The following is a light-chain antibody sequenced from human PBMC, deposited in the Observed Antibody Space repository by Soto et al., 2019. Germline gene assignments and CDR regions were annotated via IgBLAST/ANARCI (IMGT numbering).Light chain of an antibody. J-gene: IGLJ3*02. CDR3: SAYTSSTTLGV. CDR1: SSDVGAYDY. Sequence: QSALTQPASVSGSPGQSITISCTGTSSDVGAYDYVSWYQQHPGKVPKLMIYDVSKRPSGVSNRFSGSKSGNTASLTISGLQAEDEADYYCSAYTSSTTLGVFGGGTKVTVL. V-gene: IGLV2-14*01. CDR2: DVS.